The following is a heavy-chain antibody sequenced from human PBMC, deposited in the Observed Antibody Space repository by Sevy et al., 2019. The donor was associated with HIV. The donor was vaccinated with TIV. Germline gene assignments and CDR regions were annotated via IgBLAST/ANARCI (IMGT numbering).Heavy chain of an antibody. CDR2: TYYRSTWHN. J-gene: IGHJ4*02. V-gene: IGHV6-1*01. Sequence: KQSQTLSLTCAISGDSVSSNSVAWNWIRQSPSRGLEWLGRTYYRSTWHNDYAVPVKSRITINPDTSKNQFSLQLNSVTPEDTAVYYCARTTSGWFDYWGQGTPVTVSS. CDR1: GDSVSSNSVA. D-gene: IGHD6-19*01. CDR3: ARTTSGWFDY.